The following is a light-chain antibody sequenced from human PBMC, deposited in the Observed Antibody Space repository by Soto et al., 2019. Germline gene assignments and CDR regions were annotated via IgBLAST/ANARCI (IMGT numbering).Light chain of an antibody. V-gene: IGKV1-5*01. CDR1: QNIHSY. CDR3: QQYNSYPGT. Sequence: DIQMTQSPSSLSASVGDRVTITCRASQNIHSYLNWYKQTPGKPPELLIFGVSNLESGVPSRFSGSGSGTEFTLTISSLQPDDFATYYCQQYNSYPGTFGQGTKVDI. J-gene: IGKJ1*01. CDR2: GVS.